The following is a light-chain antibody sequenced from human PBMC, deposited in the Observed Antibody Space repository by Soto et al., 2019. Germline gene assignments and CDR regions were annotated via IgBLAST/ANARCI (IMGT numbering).Light chain of an antibody. V-gene: IGKV3-20*01. CDR2: GAS. J-gene: IGKJ3*01. Sequence: EIVLTQSRGTLSFSPGERATLTCRARQSVSSSYFAWFQQKPGQAPRLLIYGASSRATGIPDRSSGSGSGTDFTLTISSLEPDDFEVYYCQQYGTAPSTFGPGTKVAIK. CDR3: QQYGTAPST. CDR1: QSVSSSY.